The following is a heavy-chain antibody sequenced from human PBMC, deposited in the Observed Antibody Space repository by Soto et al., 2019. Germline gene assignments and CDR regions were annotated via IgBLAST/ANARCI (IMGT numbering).Heavy chain of an antibody. CDR2: MNPNSGNT. V-gene: IGHV1-8*01. D-gene: IGHD2-15*01. J-gene: IGHJ5*02. CDR1: GYTFTSYD. Sequence: ASVKVSCKASGYTFTSYDINWVRQATGQGLEWMGWMNPNSGNTGYAQKFQGRVTMTRNTSISTAYMELSSLRSEDTAVYYCARGLRYCSGGSCYNWFDPWGQGTLVTVSS. CDR3: ARGLRYCSGGSCYNWFDP.